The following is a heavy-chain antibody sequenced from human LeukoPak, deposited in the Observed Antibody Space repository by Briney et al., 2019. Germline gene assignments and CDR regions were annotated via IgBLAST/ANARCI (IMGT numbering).Heavy chain of an antibody. Sequence: ASVKVSCKASGYTFTSYYVHSVRQAPGQGLQWMGIINPTSGDTNYAQKCQGRVTKTRDMSTSTVYMELSSLRSEDTAVYYCARYGFSSVWQGGWHAFDIWGHGTMVIVSS. J-gene: IGHJ3*02. CDR1: GYTFTSYY. CDR3: ARYGFSSVWQGGWHAFDI. D-gene: IGHD6-25*01. CDR2: INPTSGDT. V-gene: IGHV1-46*01.